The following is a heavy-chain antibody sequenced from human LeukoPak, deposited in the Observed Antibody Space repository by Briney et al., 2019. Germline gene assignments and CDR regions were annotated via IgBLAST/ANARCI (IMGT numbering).Heavy chain of an antibody. V-gene: IGHV1-69*04. CDR3: ARDRGDIVVVPAGTPDY. Sequence: ASVEVSCKASGGTFSSYTISWVRQAPGQGLEWMGRIIPILGIANYAQKFQGRVTITADKSTSTAYMELSSLRSEDTAVYYCARDRGDIVVVPAGTPDYWGQGTLVTVSS. D-gene: IGHD2-2*01. CDR2: IIPILGIA. CDR1: GGTFSSYT. J-gene: IGHJ4*02.